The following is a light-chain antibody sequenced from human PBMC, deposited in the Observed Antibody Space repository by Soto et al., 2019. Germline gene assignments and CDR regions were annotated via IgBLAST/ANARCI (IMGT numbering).Light chain of an antibody. CDR3: SSYTSSSTLEV. J-gene: IGLJ1*01. Sequence: QSALTQPASVSGSPGQSITISCTGTSSDVGGYNYVSWYQQNPCKAPKLMIYDVSNRPSGVSNRFSGSKSGNTASLTISGLQAEDEADYYCSSYTSSSTLEVFGTGTKLTVL. CDR2: DVS. CDR1: SSDVGGYNY. V-gene: IGLV2-14*01.